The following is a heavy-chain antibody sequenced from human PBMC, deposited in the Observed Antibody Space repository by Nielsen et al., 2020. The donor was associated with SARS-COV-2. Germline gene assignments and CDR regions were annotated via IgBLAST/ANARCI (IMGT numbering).Heavy chain of an antibody. CDR3: ARDNWGRMDV. D-gene: IGHD7-27*01. Sequence: GGSLSLSCGASGFTISSSFMSWVRQAAGKGLDWVSVIYTDGSTSHADSVKGRFTISRDNSKNTLYLQMNSLRAEATAVYYCARDNWGRMDVWGQGTTVTVSS. V-gene: IGHV3-66*01. J-gene: IGHJ6*02. CDR1: GFTISSSF. CDR2: IYTDGST.